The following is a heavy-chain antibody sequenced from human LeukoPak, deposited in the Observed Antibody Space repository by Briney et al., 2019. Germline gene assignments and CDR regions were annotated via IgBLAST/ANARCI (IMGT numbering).Heavy chain of an antibody. CDR1: GGSINSFY. CDR3: ARTYYDPSGYSDAFDI. Sequence: SETLSLTCTVSGGSINSFYWSWIRQPPGKGLEWIGYIYYSGNTYYNPSLESRITISVDTSKNQFSLKLNSVTAADTAVYYCARTYYDPSGYSDAFDIWGRGTMVTVSS. V-gene: IGHV4-30-4*08. J-gene: IGHJ3*02. D-gene: IGHD3-22*01. CDR2: IYYSGNT.